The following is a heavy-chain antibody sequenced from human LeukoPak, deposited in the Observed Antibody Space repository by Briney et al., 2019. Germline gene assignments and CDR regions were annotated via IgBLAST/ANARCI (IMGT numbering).Heavy chain of an antibody. Sequence: GGSLRLSCAASGFIFSSYWMSWVRQAPGKGLERVANIRHDVSEKHYVESVKGRFTISRDNAKNSLYLQMTSLRDEDTAVYYCARGPAFFDYWGQGTLVTVSS. J-gene: IGHJ4*02. CDR3: ARGPAFFDY. CDR1: GFIFSSYW. CDR2: IRHDVSEK. V-gene: IGHV3-7*01.